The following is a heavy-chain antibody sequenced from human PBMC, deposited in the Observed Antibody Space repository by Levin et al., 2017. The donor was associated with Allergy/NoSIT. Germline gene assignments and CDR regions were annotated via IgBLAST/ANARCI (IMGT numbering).Heavy chain of an antibody. CDR3: ARPVDHSAYDY. J-gene: IGHJ4*02. CDR2: INHSGST. V-gene: IGHV4-34*01. D-gene: IGHD4-23*01. Sequence: PSETLSLTCAVYGGSFSGYYWSWIRQPPGKGLEWIGEINHSGSTNDNPSLKSRVTISVDTSKNQFSLKLSSVTAADTAVYYCARPVDHSAYDYWGQGTLVTVSS. CDR1: GGSFSGYY.